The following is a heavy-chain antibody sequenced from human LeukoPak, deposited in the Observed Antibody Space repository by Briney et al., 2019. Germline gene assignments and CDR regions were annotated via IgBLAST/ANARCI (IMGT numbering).Heavy chain of an antibody. D-gene: IGHD3-10*01. Sequence: PGGSVRLSCAASGFTFSSYAMHWVRQAPGKGLEWVAVISYDGSNKYYADSVKGRFTISRDNSKNTLYLQMNSLRAEDTAVYYCARDGLWFGESYYFDYWGQGTLVTVSS. J-gene: IGHJ4*02. CDR2: ISYDGSNK. V-gene: IGHV3-30*04. CDR1: GFTFSSYA. CDR3: ARDGLWFGESYYFDY.